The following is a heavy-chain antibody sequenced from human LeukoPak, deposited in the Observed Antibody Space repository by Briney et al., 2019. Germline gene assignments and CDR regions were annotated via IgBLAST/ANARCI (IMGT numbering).Heavy chain of an antibody. D-gene: IGHD6-19*01. Sequence: PGGSLRLSCAASGFTFSSYGMHWVRQAPGKGLEWVSYISSSSNTIYYADSVKGRFTISRDNAKNSLYLQMNSLRAEDTAVYYCARVRYSSGWYTDYWGQGTLVTVSS. CDR3: ARVRYSSGWYTDY. V-gene: IGHV3-48*01. CDR1: GFTFSSYG. CDR2: ISSSSNTI. J-gene: IGHJ4*02.